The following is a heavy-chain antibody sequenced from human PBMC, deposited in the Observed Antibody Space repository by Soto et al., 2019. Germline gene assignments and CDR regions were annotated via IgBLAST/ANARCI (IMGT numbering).Heavy chain of an antibody. CDR2: ISYDGRNK. J-gene: IGHJ5*02. CDR3: ARDVTSSTYYYLSPGGFDP. D-gene: IGHD3-22*01. CDR1: GFTFSSYG. Sequence: GGSLRLSCAASGFTFSSYGMHWVRQAPGKGLEWVAVISYDGRNKNYADSVKGRFTISRDNAKNSLYLQMNSLRAEDTAVYYCARDVTSSTYYYLSPGGFDPWGQGTLVTVSS. V-gene: IGHV3-30*03.